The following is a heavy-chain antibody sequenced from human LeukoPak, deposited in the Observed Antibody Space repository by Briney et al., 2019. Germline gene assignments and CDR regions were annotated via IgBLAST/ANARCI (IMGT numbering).Heavy chain of an antibody. CDR1: GVSISGYF. CDR2: IYSSGST. V-gene: IGHV4-59*08. Sequence: PSETLSLTCTVSGVSISGYFWSWIRQPPGKGLEWIGYIYSSGSTKYNPSLKSRVTISVETSKNQFSLKLSSVTAADTAVYFCARRSVGAGTLIFHYWGQGTLVTVSS. J-gene: IGHJ4*02. D-gene: IGHD6-13*01. CDR3: ARRSVGAGTLIFHY.